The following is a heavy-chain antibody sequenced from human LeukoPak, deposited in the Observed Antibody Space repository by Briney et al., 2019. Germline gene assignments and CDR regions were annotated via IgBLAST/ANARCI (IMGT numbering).Heavy chain of an antibody. J-gene: IGHJ4*02. Sequence: GGSLRLSCAASGFTFNSYDMSWVRQAPGKGLEWVSAISGSGGTYYAESVKGRFTVSRDNSNNTLYLQMDGMRAEDTAVYYCAKDYRAYNYLADFDYWGQGTLVTVSS. CDR3: AKDYRAYNYLADFDY. V-gene: IGHV3-23*01. CDR1: GFTFNSYD. D-gene: IGHD5-24*01. CDR2: ISGSGGT.